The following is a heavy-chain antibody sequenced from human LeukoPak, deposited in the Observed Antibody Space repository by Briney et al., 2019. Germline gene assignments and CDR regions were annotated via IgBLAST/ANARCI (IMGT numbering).Heavy chain of an antibody. CDR3: ARHDGDFDY. D-gene: IGHD2-8*01. V-gene: IGHV4-39*01. CDR2: IYYSGST. CDR1: GGSISSSSYY. J-gene: IGHJ4*02. Sequence: SETLSLTCTVSGGSISSSSYYWGWIRQPPGKGLEWIGSIYYSGSTYYNPSLKSRVTISVDTSKNQFSLKLTSVTAADTAVYYCARHDGDFDYWGQGTLVTVSS.